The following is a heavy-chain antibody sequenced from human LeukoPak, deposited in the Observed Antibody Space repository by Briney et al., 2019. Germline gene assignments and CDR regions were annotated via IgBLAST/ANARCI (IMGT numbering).Heavy chain of an antibody. CDR1: GGSISSYY. Sequence: SETLSLTCTVSGGSISSYYWGWIRQPPGKGLEWIGYIYYSGSTNYNPSLKSRVTISVDTSKNQFSLKLSSVTAADTAVYYCARDSSSWLNYYYGMDVWGQGTTVTVSS. D-gene: IGHD6-13*01. V-gene: IGHV4-59*01. J-gene: IGHJ6*02. CDR2: IYYSGST. CDR3: ARDSSSWLNYYYGMDV.